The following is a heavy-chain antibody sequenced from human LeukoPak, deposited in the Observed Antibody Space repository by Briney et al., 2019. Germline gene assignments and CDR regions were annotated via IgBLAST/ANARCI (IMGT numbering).Heavy chain of an antibody. CDR2: IYPGDSDT. CDR3: ASPYPREYCSSSSCYFNY. CDR1: GYSFTRHW. V-gene: IGHV5-51*01. Sequence: GESLKISCKGSGYSFTRHWIGWVRQMPGKGLEWMGIIYPGDSDTRYSPSFQGQVTISADKSISTAYLQWSSLKASDTAMYYCASPYPREYCSSSSCYFNYWGQGTLVTVSS. J-gene: IGHJ4*02. D-gene: IGHD2-2*01.